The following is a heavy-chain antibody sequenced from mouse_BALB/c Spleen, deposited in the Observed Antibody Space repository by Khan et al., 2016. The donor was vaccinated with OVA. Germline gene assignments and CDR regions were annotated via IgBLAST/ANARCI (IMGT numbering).Heavy chain of an antibody. CDR2: IYPFNDAT. CDR3: AAVGSYDGSVVY. J-gene: IGHJ3*01. D-gene: IGHD2-12*01. CDR1: GYTFTSYV. V-gene: IGHV1S136*01. Sequence: EVQLQQSGPEVVKPGASVKMSCKASGYTFTSYVMHWVRQKPGQGLEWLGSIYPFNDATNFNETFNGQATLTSDKSSSTAYMELSRLTSKDSAVNDGAAVGSYDGSVVYWGQGTLGTVSA.